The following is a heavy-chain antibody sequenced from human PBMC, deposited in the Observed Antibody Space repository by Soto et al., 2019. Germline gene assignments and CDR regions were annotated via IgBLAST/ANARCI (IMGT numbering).Heavy chain of an antibody. CDR3: ARGVLLGRDGYNDLDY. V-gene: IGHV1-69*01. D-gene: IGHD5-12*01. Sequence: QVQLVQSGAEVKKPGSSVKVSCKASGGTFSSYAISGVRQAPGQGLEGMGGIIPTFGTANYAQKFQGRVTITADESTSTAYMELSSLRSEDTAVYYCARGVLLGRDGYNDLDYWGQGTLVTVSS. CDR1: GGTFSSYA. J-gene: IGHJ4*02. CDR2: IIPTFGTA.